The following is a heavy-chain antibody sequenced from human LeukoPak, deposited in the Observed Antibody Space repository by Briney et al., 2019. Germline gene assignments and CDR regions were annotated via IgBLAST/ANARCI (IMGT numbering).Heavy chain of an antibody. CDR3: ARGRTVTTAYWFDP. J-gene: IGHJ5*02. CDR2: INPSGGST. V-gene: IGHV1-46*01. D-gene: IGHD4-17*01. CDR1: GYTFTSYY. Sequence: GGSLRLSCAASGYTFTSYYMHWVRQAPGQGLEWMGIINPSGGSTSYAQKFQGRVTMTRDTSTSTVYMELSSLRSEDTAVYYCARGRTVTTAYWFDPWGQGTLVTVSS.